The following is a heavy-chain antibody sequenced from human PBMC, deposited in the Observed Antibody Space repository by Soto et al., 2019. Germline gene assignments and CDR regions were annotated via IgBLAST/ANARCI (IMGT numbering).Heavy chain of an antibody. CDR1: GGSISSYY. V-gene: IGHV4-59*08. CDR3: ARLGNYGSGSYLPNDAVYYYYYYMDV. CDR2: IYYSGST. J-gene: IGHJ6*03. D-gene: IGHD3-10*01. Sequence: QVQLQESGPGLVKPSETLSLTCTVSGGSISSYYWSWIRQPPGKGLEWIGYIYYSGSTNYNPSLKSRVTISVDTSKNQFSLKLSSVTAADTAVYYCARLGNYGSGSYLPNDAVYYYYYYMDVWGKGTTVTVSS.